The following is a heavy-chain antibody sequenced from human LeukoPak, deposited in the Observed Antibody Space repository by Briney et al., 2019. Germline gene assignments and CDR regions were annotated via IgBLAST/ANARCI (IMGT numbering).Heavy chain of an antibody. D-gene: IGHD3-3*01. CDR3: ARAGPYYDFWSGYRQNVNWFDP. Sequence: PSETLSLTCAVSGGSISSGGYSWSWIRQPPGKGLEWIGYIYHSGSTYYNPSLKSRVTISVGRSKNQFSLKLSSVTAADTAVYYCARAGPYYDFWSGYRQNVNWFDPWGQGTLVTVSS. J-gene: IGHJ5*02. V-gene: IGHV4-30-2*01. CDR2: IYHSGST. CDR1: GGSISSGGYS.